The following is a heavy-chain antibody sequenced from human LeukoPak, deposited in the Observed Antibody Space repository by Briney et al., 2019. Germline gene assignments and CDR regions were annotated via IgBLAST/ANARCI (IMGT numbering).Heavy chain of an antibody. D-gene: IGHD2-8*01. CDR2: VYTSGST. V-gene: IGHV4-4*07. J-gene: IGHJ4*02. CDR1: GDSVSSYY. CDR3: AREYFHCTNGVCYDFDY. Sequence: PSETLSLTCTVSGDSVSSYYWSWIRQPAGKGLEWIGRVYTSGSTNYNPSLKSRVTMSVDTSKNQFSLKLSSVTAADTAVYYCAREYFHCTNGVCYDFDYWGQGTLVTVSS.